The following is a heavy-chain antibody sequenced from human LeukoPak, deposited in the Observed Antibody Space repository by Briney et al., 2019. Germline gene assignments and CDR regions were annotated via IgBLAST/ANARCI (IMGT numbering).Heavy chain of an antibody. J-gene: IGHJ4*02. V-gene: IGHV3-23*01. CDR2: IGGTT. CDR1: GFTFSNYA. Sequence: GGSLRLSCAASGFTFSNYAMIWVRQAPGMGLQWVSSIGGTTYYTDSVKGRFTISRDNSKNTLYLQMNSLRAEDTAVYYCAKEGGYCSGGSCYSETFSFDYWGQGTLVTVSS. D-gene: IGHD2-15*01. CDR3: AKEGGYCSGGSCYSETFSFDY.